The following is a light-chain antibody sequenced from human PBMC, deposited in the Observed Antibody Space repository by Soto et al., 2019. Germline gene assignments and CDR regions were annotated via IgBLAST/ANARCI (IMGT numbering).Light chain of an antibody. J-gene: IGKJ1*01. V-gene: IGKV1-5*03. CDR1: QSISNS. CDR3: QQYNSYPWT. Sequence: DIQMTQSPPTRSASVGDRVTMTCRASQSISNSLAWYQQKPGTAPKLLIFRASALQSGVPSNFSGSGSGTEFTLSISSLQPEDFATYYCQQYNSYPWTFGQGTKVDIK. CDR2: RAS.